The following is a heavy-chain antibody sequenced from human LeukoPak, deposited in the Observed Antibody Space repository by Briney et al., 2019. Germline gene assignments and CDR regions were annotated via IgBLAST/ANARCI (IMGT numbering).Heavy chain of an antibody. Sequence: LSLTCAVYGGSFSGYYWSWIRQAPGKGLEWVSYISGSSSTNYADSVKGRFTISRDNAKNSLYLQMNSLRAEDTAVYYCARENWYSSDWYRLDHWGQGTLVTVSS. J-gene: IGHJ4*02. V-gene: IGHV3-11*05. CDR3: ARENWYSSDWYRLDH. CDR1: GGSFSGYY. CDR2: ISGSSST. D-gene: IGHD6-19*01.